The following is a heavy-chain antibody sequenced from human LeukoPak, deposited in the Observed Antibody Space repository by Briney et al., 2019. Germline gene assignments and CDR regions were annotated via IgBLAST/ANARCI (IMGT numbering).Heavy chain of an antibody. CDR3: ARDFSYSYYFDY. Sequence: ASVKVSCKSSGYTFTSYGLRWVREAPGQGLEWMGWISAYSGNTNYAQKLQGRVTMTTDTSTSTAYMELRSLRSDDTAVYYCARDFSYSYYFDYWGQGTLVTVSS. V-gene: IGHV1-18*01. D-gene: IGHD2-15*01. J-gene: IGHJ4*02. CDR1: GYTFTSYG. CDR2: ISAYSGNT.